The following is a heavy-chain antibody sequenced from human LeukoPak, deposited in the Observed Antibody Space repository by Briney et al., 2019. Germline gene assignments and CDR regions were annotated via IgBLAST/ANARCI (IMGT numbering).Heavy chain of an antibody. CDR3: ARGRIAAAAEGYYYYMDV. Sequence: SVKVSCKASGGTFSSYAISWVRQAPGQGLEWMGGIIPIFGTANYAQRFQGRVTITADESTSTAYMELSSLRSEDTAVYYCARGRIAAAAEGYYYYMDVWGKGTTVTISS. D-gene: IGHD6-13*01. CDR2: IIPIFGTA. CDR1: GGTFSSYA. J-gene: IGHJ6*03. V-gene: IGHV1-69*13.